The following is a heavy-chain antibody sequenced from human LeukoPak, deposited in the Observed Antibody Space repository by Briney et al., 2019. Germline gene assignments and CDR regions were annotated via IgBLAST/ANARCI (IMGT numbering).Heavy chain of an antibody. J-gene: IGHJ6*03. Sequence: GGSLRLSCAASGFTFSSYNMNWVRQAPGKGPEWVSSITSSSSYIYYADSVKVRFTISRDNAKNSLYLQMDSLRVEDTAVYYCARDPYSGSYGPYYYYYMDVWGEGTTVTISS. D-gene: IGHD1-26*01. CDR2: ITSSSSYI. CDR1: GFTFSSYN. V-gene: IGHV3-21*06. CDR3: ARDPYSGSYGPYYYYYMDV.